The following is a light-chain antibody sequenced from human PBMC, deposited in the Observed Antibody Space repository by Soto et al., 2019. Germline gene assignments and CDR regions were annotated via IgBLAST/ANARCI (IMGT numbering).Light chain of an antibody. CDR2: AAS. V-gene: IGKV1-9*01. J-gene: IGKJ5*01. CDR3: QQLFDSPIT. CDR1: QVISTS. Sequence: DIQLTQSPSWRSPSIGESVTITCRASQVISTSLAWYQVKPGKAPKLLIYAASTLESGVPSRFSATVSGTEFSLTITSLQPEDFATYYCQQLFDSPITFGQGTRLEI.